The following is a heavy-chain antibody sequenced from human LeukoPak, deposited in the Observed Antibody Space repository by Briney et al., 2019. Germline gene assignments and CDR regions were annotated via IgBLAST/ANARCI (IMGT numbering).Heavy chain of an antibody. Sequence: PSKTLSLTCTVSGGSISSSSYYWGWIRQPPGKGLEWIGSIYYSGSTYYNPSLKSRVTMSVDTSKNQFSLNLTSVTAADTAVYYFARTGAGGWYQFDHWGQGTLVTVSS. J-gene: IGHJ4*02. CDR1: GGSISSSSYY. V-gene: IGHV4-39*01. CDR2: IYYSGST. D-gene: IGHD6-19*01. CDR3: ARTGAGGWYQFDH.